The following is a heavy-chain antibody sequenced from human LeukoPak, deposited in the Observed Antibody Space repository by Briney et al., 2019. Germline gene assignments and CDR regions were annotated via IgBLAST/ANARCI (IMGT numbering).Heavy chain of an antibody. Sequence: PGGSLRLSCAASGFTFDDYAMHWVRQAPGKGLEWVSGISWNSGSIGYADSVKGRFTISRDNAKNSLYLQMNSLRAEDTALYYCAKEKDRSGSYYYGMDVWGQGTTVTVSS. D-gene: IGHD1-26*01. CDR2: ISWNSGSI. J-gene: IGHJ6*02. V-gene: IGHV3-9*01. CDR1: GFTFDDYA. CDR3: AKEKDRSGSYYYGMDV.